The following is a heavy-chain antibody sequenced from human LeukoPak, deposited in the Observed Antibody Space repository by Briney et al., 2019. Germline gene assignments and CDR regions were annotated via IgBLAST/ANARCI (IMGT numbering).Heavy chain of an antibody. J-gene: IGHJ6*03. CDR2: IYPGDFDI. CDR3: ARQGAAGKYYYYYMDV. V-gene: IGHV5-51*01. D-gene: IGHD6-13*01. CDR1: GYTFTNYW. Sequence: GESLKISCKSSGYTFTNYWIGWVRQMPGKGLEWMGIIYPGDFDIRYSPSFQGQVTISADKSINTAYLEWSSLKASDTAIYYCARQGAAGKYYYYYMDVWGKGTTVTVSS.